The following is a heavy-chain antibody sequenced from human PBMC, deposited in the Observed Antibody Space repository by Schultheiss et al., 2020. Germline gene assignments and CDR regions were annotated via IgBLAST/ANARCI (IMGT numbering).Heavy chain of an antibody. J-gene: IGHJ6*04. CDR1: GFTFSSYA. V-gene: IGHV3-48*04. CDR2: ISSSGSTI. D-gene: IGHD1-1*01. CDR3: ETGTTGGYYYYGMDV. Sequence: GGSLRLSCAASGFTFSSYAMSWVRQAPGKGLEWVSYISSSGSTIYYADSVKGRFTISRDNAKNSLYLQMNSLRAEDTAVYYCETGTTGGYYYYGMDVWGKGTTVTVAS.